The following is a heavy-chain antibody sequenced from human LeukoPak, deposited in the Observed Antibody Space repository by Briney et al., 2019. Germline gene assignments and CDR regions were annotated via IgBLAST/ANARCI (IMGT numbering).Heavy chain of an antibody. J-gene: IGHJ4*02. V-gene: IGHV3-30*02. CDR3: AKKLSSGWYFDY. Sequence: GGSLRLSCAASGFTFSSYGMRWFRQAPGKGLEWVAFIRYDGTIAYYADSVKGRFTISRDNSKNTLYLLMSSLRPEDTAVYYCAKKLSSGWYFDYWGQGTLVTVSS. D-gene: IGHD6-19*01. CDR2: IRYDGTIA. CDR1: GFTFSSYG.